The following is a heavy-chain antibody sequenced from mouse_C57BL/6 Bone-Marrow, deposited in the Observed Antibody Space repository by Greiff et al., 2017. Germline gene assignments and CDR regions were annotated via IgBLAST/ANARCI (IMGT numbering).Heavy chain of an antibody. CDR3: ARGSNYPYYAMDY. CDR2: IYPSDSET. Sequence: VKQRPGQGLEWIGNIYPSDSETHYNQKFKDKATLTVDKSSSTAYMQLSSLTSEDSAVYYCARGSNYPYYAMDYWGQGTSVTVSS. D-gene: IGHD2-5*01. V-gene: IGHV1-61*01. J-gene: IGHJ4*01.